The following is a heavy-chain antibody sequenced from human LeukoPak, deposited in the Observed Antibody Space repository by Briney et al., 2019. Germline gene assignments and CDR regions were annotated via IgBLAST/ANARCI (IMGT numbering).Heavy chain of an antibody. V-gene: IGHV3-30*02. CDR3: ARGGKRRGITLIVATSTPRDAFDI. J-gene: IGHJ3*02. CDR2: IRYDGSHK. Sequence: GGSLRLSCAASGFTFSSYGIHWVRQAPGKGLEWVAFIRYDGSHKYYADSVKGRFTISRDNSKNTLYLQMNSLRAEDTAVYYCARGGKRRGITLIVATSTPRDAFDIWGQGTMVTVS. D-gene: IGHD3-22*01. CDR1: GFTFSSYG.